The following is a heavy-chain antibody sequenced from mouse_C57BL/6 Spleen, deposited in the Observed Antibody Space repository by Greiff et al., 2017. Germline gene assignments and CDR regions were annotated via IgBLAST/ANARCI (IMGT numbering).Heavy chain of an antibody. Sequence: VQLQQSGAELVRPGASVTLSCKASGYTFTDYEMHWVKQTPVHGLEWIGAIDPETGGTAYNQKFKGKAILTADKSSSTAYMELRSLTSEDSAVYYCTRVGARVTTRFDYWGQGTTLPVSS. CDR3: TRVGARVTTRFDY. D-gene: IGHD2-2*01. V-gene: IGHV1-15*01. J-gene: IGHJ2*01. CDR2: IDPETGGT. CDR1: GYTFTDYE.